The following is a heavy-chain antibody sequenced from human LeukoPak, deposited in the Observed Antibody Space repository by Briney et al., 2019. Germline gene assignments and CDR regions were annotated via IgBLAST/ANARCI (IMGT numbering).Heavy chain of an antibody. Sequence: QTGGSLRLSCAASGFTFSSYGMHWVRQAPGKGLEWEAVISYDGSNKYYADSVKGRFTISRDNSRNTLYLQMNSLRAEDTAVYYCATGGSESYYRLDYWGQGTLVPVSS. CDR3: ATGGSESYYRLDY. CDR2: ISYDGSNK. CDR1: GFTFSSYG. J-gene: IGHJ4*02. V-gene: IGHV3-30*03. D-gene: IGHD3-10*01.